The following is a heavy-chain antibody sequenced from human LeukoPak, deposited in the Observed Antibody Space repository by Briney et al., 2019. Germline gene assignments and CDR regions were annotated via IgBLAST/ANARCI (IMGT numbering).Heavy chain of an antibody. D-gene: IGHD3-22*01. J-gene: IGHJ4*02. CDR3: ATGYDRSGYPLDY. V-gene: IGHV4-39*01. Sequence: SQSLSLTCTVSGGSISSGSYYWGWIRHPPGKGLEWIGSRYYSGNTYYNPSLKSRVTIYVDTFKNQFSLKLSSVTAADTAVYYCATGYDRSGYPLDYWGQGTLVTVSS. CDR2: RYYSGNT. CDR1: GGSISSGSYY.